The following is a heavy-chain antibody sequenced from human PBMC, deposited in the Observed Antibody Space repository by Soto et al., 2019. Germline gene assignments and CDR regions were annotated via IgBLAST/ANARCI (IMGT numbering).Heavy chain of an antibody. CDR3: TSDSYSTMIIVRFVY. Sequence: GGSLRLSCAASGFTFSKAWINWVRQAPGQGLKWVSRIKSKADGGTTDYAAPVKGRFAISRDDSKNIVYLQMNGLIIEDTAVYFYTSDSYSTMIIVRFVYWGYGPLVTV. V-gene: IGHV3-15*07. J-gene: IGHJ4*01. CDR1: GFTFSKAW. CDR2: IKSKADGGTT. D-gene: IGHD3-22*01.